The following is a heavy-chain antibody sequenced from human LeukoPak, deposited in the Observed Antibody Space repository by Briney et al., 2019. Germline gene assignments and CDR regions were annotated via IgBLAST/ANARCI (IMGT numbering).Heavy chain of an antibody. CDR2: MIPNSGNT. Sequence: ASVKVSCKASGYTFTSYDINWVRQATGQGLEWMGWMIPNSGNTGYAQKFQGRVTMTRNTSISTAYMELSSLRSEDTAVYYCAREVGGYSSSFTNWFDPWGQGTLVTVSS. CDR1: GYTFTSYD. J-gene: IGHJ5*02. V-gene: IGHV1-8*01. D-gene: IGHD6-6*01. CDR3: AREVGGYSSSFTNWFDP.